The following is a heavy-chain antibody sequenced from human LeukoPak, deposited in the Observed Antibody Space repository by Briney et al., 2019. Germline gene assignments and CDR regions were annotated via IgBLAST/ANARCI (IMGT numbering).Heavy chain of an antibody. J-gene: IGHJ4*02. Sequence: GGSLRLSCSASGLTFNTYSMHWVRQTAAKGLECVATLSSIGGGTYYPDSVKGRFTISRDNSKTTLYLQMSSLRPEDTAVYYCVSGQSLEGYFDYWGQGTLVIVSS. CDR3: VSGQSLEGYFDY. V-gene: IGHV3-64D*09. CDR1: GLTFNTYS. CDR2: LSSIGGGT. D-gene: IGHD5-24*01.